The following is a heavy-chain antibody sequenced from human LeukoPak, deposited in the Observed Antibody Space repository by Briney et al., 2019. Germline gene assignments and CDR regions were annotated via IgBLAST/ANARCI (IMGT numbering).Heavy chain of an antibody. J-gene: IGHJ4*02. Sequence: SGGSLRLSCAASGFTFSSYSMNWVRQAPGKGLEWVSSISSSSSYIYYADSVKGRFTISRDNAKNSLYLQMNSLRAEDTAVYYCARDRDSSGYYYDYWGQGTLVTVSS. D-gene: IGHD3-22*01. V-gene: IGHV3-21*01. CDR1: GFTFSSYS. CDR2: ISSSSSYI. CDR3: ARDRDSSGYYYDY.